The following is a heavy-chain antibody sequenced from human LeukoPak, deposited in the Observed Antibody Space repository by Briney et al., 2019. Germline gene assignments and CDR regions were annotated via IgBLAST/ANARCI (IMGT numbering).Heavy chain of an antibody. J-gene: IGHJ4*02. D-gene: IGHD3-22*01. Sequence: PSETLSLTCTVSGGSISSYYWSWIRQPPGKGLEWIGYIYYSGSTNYNPSLKSRVTISVDTSKNQFSLKLSSVTAADTAAYYCARAWRYYDSSGYYYAYYFDYWGQGTLVTVSS. CDR3: ARAWRYYDSSGYYYAYYFDY. V-gene: IGHV4-59*01. CDR2: IYYSGST. CDR1: GGSISSYY.